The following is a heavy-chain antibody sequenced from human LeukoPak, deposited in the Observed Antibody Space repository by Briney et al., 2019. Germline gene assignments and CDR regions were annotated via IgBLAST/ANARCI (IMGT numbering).Heavy chain of an antibody. J-gene: IGHJ6*02. CDR3: ARGKARYVTSSYYYGMDV. CDR1: GFTFSSYG. Sequence: GGSLRLSCAASGFTFSSYGMHWVRQAPGKGLEWVAVIWYDGSNKYYADSVKGRFTISGDNSKNTLYLQMNSLRAEDTAVYYCARGKARYVTSSYYYGMDVWGQGTTVTVSS. CDR2: IWYDGSNK. D-gene: IGHD5-12*01. V-gene: IGHV3-33*01.